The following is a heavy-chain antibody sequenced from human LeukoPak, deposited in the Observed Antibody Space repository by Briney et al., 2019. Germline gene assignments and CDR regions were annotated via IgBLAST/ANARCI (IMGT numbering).Heavy chain of an antibody. CDR1: GFTFGSYA. CDR3: AKGRAIAAAGTRNYYYGMDV. D-gene: IGHD6-13*01. CDR2: ISGSGGST. Sequence: GGSLRLSCAASGFTFGSYAMSWVRQAPGKGLEWVSAISGSGGSTYYADSVKGRFTISRDNSKNTLYLQMNSLRAEDTAVYYCAKGRAIAAAGTRNYYYGMDVWGQGTTVTVSS. J-gene: IGHJ6*02. V-gene: IGHV3-23*01.